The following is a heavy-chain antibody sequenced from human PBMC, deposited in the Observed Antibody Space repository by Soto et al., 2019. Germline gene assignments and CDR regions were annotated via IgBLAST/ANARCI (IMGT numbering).Heavy chain of an antibody. D-gene: IGHD6-6*01. CDR2: IYYSGST. J-gene: IGHJ6*02. CDR3: ASLPYSSSQAYYYGMDV. Sequence: PSETLSLTCTVSGGSISSSSYYWVWIRQPPGKGLEWIGSIYYSGSTYYNPSLKSRVTITVDTSKNQFSLKLSSLTAADTAVYYCASLPYSSSQAYYYGMDVWGQGTTVTVSS. V-gene: IGHV4-39*01. CDR1: GGSISSSSYY.